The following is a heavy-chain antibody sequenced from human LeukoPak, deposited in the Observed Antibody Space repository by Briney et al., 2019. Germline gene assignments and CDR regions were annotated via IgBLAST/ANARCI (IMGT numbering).Heavy chain of an antibody. D-gene: IGHD3-22*01. CDR1: GYTFTRND. V-gene: IGHV1-8*03. J-gene: IGHJ4*02. Sequence: ASVKVSCKTSGYTFTRNDINWVRQATGQGLEWMGWMNPNSGNTGYAQKFQGRVTITRDNSISTAYMELNSLTSEDTAVYYCARAISDSTGYYAYYFDSWGQGTLVTVSS. CDR2: MNPNSGNT. CDR3: ARAISDSTGYYAYYFDS.